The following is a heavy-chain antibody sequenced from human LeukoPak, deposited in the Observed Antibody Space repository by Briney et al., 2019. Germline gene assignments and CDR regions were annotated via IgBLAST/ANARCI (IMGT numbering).Heavy chain of an antibody. V-gene: IGHV3-30*18. CDR1: GFTFSIYS. CDR3: AKDATTVTTGYYFDY. J-gene: IGHJ4*02. D-gene: IGHD4-17*01. CDR2: ISYDGSDK. Sequence: GGSLRLSCAASGFTFSIYSMHWVRQAPGKGLEWVAVISYDGSDKYYADSVKGRFTISRDNSKYTLYLQMNSLRAEDTAVYYCAKDATTVTTGYYFDYWGQGTLVTVSS.